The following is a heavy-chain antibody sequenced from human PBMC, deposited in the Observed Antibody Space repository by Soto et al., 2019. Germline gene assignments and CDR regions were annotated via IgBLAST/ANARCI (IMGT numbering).Heavy chain of an antibody. V-gene: IGHV3-15*01. CDR1: GLRFSDAW. Sequence: EVQLVESGGGLVKPGGSLRLSCSVSGLRFSDAWLTWVRQTPGRGLEWIGRIKRKGRGGTIDYAQPVQGRFTISRDESRSMLYLQIKSLKSEDTGVYQCTHIAAFPPNDPLFTGGQGTVVIVSS. J-gene: IGHJ3*01. D-gene: IGHD6-25*01. CDR2: IKRKGRGGTI. CDR3: THIAAFPPNDPLFT.